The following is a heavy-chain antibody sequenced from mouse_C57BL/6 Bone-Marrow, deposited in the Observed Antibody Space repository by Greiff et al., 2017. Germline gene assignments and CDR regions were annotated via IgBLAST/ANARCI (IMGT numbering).Heavy chain of an antibody. D-gene: IGHD4-1*01. Sequence: QVQLQQSGAELAKPGASVKLSCKASGYTFTSYWMHWVKQRPGQGLEWIGYINPSGGYTKYNKKFKDKATLTADKSSSTAYMQLSSLTYENSAVXDGARVLGRGCGGVWGTGTTVTVSS. CDR1: GYTFTSYW. CDR2: INPSGGYT. CDR3: ARVLGRGCGGV. V-gene: IGHV1-7*01. J-gene: IGHJ1*03.